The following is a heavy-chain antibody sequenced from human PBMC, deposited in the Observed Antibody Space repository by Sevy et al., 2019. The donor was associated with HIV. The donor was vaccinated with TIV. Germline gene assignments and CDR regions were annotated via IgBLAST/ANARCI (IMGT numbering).Heavy chain of an antibody. CDR3: ARGNIVGATLDY. D-gene: IGHD1-26*01. V-gene: IGHV2-70*04. Sequence: SGPTLVKPTQTLTLTCTFSGFSLSTSGMRVSWIRQPPGKALEWLARIDWDDDKFYSTSLKTRLTISKDPSKNQVVLTMTNMDPVDTATYYCARGNIVGATLDYWGQGTLVTVSS. J-gene: IGHJ4*02. CDR2: IDWDDDK. CDR1: GFSLSTSGMR.